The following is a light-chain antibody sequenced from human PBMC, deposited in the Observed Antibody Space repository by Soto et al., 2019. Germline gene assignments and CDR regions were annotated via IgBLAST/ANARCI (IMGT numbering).Light chain of an antibody. CDR1: KLGDKY. Sequence: SYELTQPPSVSVSPGQTASITCSGDKLGDKYVCWYQQKPGQSPVLVIHQDNKRPSGIPERFSGSNSGNTATLTISETRTIDEADYYCQAWDSNTGVFGTGTKLTVL. CDR3: QAWDSNTGV. V-gene: IGLV3-1*01. CDR2: QDN. J-gene: IGLJ1*01.